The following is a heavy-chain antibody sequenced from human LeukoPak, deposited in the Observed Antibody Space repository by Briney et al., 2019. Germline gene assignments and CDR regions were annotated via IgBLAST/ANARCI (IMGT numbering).Heavy chain of an antibody. CDR1: GFTFSSYA. Sequence: GGSLRLSCAAYGFTFSSYAMSWVRQAPGKGLEWVSGIIGSGVTTYYATSVKGRFTISRDNSKITLYLQIDSLRAEETGVFYCAKADSCGWYFDYWGQGTLVTVSS. V-gene: IGHV3-23*01. D-gene: IGHD6-19*01. J-gene: IGHJ4*02. CDR2: IIGSGVTT. CDR3: AKADSCGWYFDY.